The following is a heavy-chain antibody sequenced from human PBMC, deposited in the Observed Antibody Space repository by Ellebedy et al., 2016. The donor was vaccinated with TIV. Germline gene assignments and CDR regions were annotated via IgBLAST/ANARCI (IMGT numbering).Heavy chain of an antibody. CDR2: IYYSGST. J-gene: IGHJ5*02. V-gene: IGHV4-59*12. D-gene: IGHD3-10*01. CDR3: ARGADYYGSGSYYWFWFDP. Sequence: SETLSLTCTVSGGSISSYYWSWIRQPPGKGLEWIGYIYYSGSTNYNPSLKSRVSISVDTSKNQFSLKLSSVTAADTAVYYCARGADYYGSGSYYWFWFDPWGQGTLVTVSS. CDR1: GGSISSYY.